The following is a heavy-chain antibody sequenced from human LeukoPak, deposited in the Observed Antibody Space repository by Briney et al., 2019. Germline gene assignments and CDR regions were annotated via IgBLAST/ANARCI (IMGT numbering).Heavy chain of an antibody. CDR2: ITSSGSDI. V-gene: IGHV3-21*01. Sequence: GGSLRLSCAASGFTFSGYNMNWVRQAPGKGPEWVSSITSSGSDIHYTDSVKGRFTTSRDSATNSLYLQMNSLRAEDTAVYYCAKNQDYSDSTYWFFDLWGRGTLVTVSS. CDR1: GFTFSGYN. J-gene: IGHJ2*01. CDR3: AKNQDYSDSTYWFFDL. D-gene: IGHD3-22*01.